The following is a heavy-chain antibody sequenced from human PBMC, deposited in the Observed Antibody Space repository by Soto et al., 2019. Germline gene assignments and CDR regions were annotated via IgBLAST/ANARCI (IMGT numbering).Heavy chain of an antibody. CDR1: GGSISSGGYS. CDR3: VRAPREDTGYEYYFDY. CDR2: IYHSGST. D-gene: IGHD5-12*01. Sequence: SETLSLTCAVSGGSISSGGYSWSWIRQPPGKGLEWIGYIYHSGSTYYNPSLKSRVTISVDRSKNQFSLKLSSVTAEDTAVYYCVRAPREDTGYEYYFDYWGQGTLVTVSS. V-gene: IGHV4-30-2*01. J-gene: IGHJ4*02.